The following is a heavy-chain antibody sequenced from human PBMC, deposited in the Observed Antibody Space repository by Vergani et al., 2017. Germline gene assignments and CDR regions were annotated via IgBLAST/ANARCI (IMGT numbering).Heavy chain of an antibody. V-gene: IGHV4-59*08. Sequence: QVQLQESGPGLVKPSETLSLTCTVSGGSISSYYWSWIRQPPGKGLEWIGYIYYSGSTNYNPSLKSRVNISVDTSKNQFSLKLSSVTAADTAVYYCARRIVAGGDGGFDPWGQGTLVTVSS. CDR2: IYYSGST. CDR1: GGSISSYY. D-gene: IGHD6-19*01. J-gene: IGHJ5*02. CDR3: ARRIVAGGDGGFDP.